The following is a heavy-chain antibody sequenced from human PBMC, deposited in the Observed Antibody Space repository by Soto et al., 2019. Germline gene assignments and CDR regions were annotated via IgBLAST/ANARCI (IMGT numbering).Heavy chain of an antibody. V-gene: IGHV1-18*01. CDR3: ARGGTPIDY. CDR1: GYTFTNFG. D-gene: IGHD3-16*01. CDR2: ISPYNGNT. Sequence: QVQLVQSGAEVKKPGASVKVSCKASGYTFTNFGISGARQAPGQGLEWMGWISPYNGNTNYAQKCQGRVTMTTDTSTSTAYMEVRSLSFDDTAVYYGARGGTPIDYWGQGTLVTVS. J-gene: IGHJ4*02.